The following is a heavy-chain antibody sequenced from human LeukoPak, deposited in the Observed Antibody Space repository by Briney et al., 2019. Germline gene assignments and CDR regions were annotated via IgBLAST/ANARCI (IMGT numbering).Heavy chain of an antibody. Sequence: GGSLRPSCAASGFTFSSYGMHWVRQAPGKGLEWVAVISYDGSNKYYADSVKGRFTISRDNSKNTLYLQMNSLRAEDTAVYYCARSGAGNYYDSSGYYPSDAFDIWGQGTMVTVSS. V-gene: IGHV3-30*03. CDR3: ARSGAGNYYDSSGYYPSDAFDI. D-gene: IGHD3-22*01. CDR1: GFTFSSYG. CDR2: ISYDGSNK. J-gene: IGHJ3*02.